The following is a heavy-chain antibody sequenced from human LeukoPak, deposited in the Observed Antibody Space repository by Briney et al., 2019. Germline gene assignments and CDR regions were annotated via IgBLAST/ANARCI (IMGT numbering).Heavy chain of an antibody. V-gene: IGHV3-23*01. D-gene: IGHD2-15*01. CDR1: GFTFSSYS. Sequence: PGGSLRLSCAASGFTFSSYSMNWVRQAPGKGLEWVSTISGSSSGGNTYYADSVKGRFTISRDNSKNTLYPQMNSLRAEDMAIYYCAKSGLNRFDYWGQGTLVTVSS. CDR2: ISGSSSGGNT. J-gene: IGHJ4*02. CDR3: AKSGLNRFDY.